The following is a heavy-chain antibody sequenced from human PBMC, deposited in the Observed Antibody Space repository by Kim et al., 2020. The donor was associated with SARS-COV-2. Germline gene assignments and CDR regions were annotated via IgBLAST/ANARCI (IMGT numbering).Heavy chain of an antibody. V-gene: IGHV4-39*07. CDR3: ARESIAVTFDY. D-gene: IGHD6-6*01. CDR2: T. J-gene: IGHJ4*02. Sequence: TYSNPSLKSRVTISVDTSKNQFSLKLSSVTAADTAMYYCARESIAVTFDYWGQGTLVTVSS.